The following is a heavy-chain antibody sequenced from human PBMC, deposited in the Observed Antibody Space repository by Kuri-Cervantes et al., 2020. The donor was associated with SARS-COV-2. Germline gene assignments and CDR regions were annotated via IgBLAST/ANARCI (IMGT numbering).Heavy chain of an antibody. Sequence: GSLRLSWAVYGGSFSGYYWSWIRQPPGKGLEWIGEINHSGGTNYNPSLKSRVTISVDTSKNQFSLKLSSVTAADTAVYYCARGRIAVVPAAKAFDPWGQGTLVTVSS. D-gene: IGHD2-2*01. CDR1: GGSFSGYY. V-gene: IGHV4-34*01. J-gene: IGHJ5*02. CDR3: ARGRIAVVPAAKAFDP. CDR2: INHSGGT.